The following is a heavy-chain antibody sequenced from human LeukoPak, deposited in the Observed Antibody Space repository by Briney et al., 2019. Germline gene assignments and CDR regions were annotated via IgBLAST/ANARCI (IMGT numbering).Heavy chain of an antibody. D-gene: IGHD5-12*01. CDR3: ARGGEVATGAFDI. CDR1: GFTFSSYA. V-gene: IGHV3-21*01. CDR2: ISSSSSYI. J-gene: IGHJ3*02. Sequence: GGSLRLSCAASGFTFSSYAMSWVRQAPGKGLEWVSSISSSSSYIYYADSVKGRFTISRDNAKNSLYLQMNSLRAEDTAVYYCARGGEVATGAFDIWGQGTMVTVSS.